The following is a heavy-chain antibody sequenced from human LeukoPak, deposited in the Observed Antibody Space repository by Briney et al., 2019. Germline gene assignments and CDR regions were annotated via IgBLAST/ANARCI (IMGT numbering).Heavy chain of an antibody. CDR2: ISGSGGST. D-gene: IGHD3-10*01. J-gene: IGHJ6*02. CDR3: AKNYESGRGVPYGMDV. V-gene: IGHV3-23*01. CDR1: GFTFNNYG. Sequence: GGSLRLSCAASGFTFNNYGMSWARQAPGKGLEWVSAISGSGGSTFYADSVKGRFTISRDNSKNTLYLQMSSLRGEDTAVYYCAKNYESGRGVPYGMDVWGQGTTVTVSS.